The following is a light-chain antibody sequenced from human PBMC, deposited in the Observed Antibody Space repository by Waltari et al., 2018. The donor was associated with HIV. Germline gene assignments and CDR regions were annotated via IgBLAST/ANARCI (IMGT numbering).Light chain of an antibody. Sequence: QSVLTQPPSVSAAPGQKVTISCSGSSSNIGNNYVSWYQQLPGTAPKLLIYDNNKRPSGFPDLFSGANSGTSATLRITGLQTGDEADYYCGTWDSSLSAVVFGGGTKLTVL. J-gene: IGLJ2*01. CDR2: DNN. CDR1: SSNIGNNY. CDR3: GTWDSSLSAVV. V-gene: IGLV1-51*01.